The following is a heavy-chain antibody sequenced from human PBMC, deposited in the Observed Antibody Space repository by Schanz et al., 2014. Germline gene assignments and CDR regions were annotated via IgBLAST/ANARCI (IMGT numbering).Heavy chain of an antibody. CDR1: GGTFSSFG. CDR2: INPNSGAT. Sequence: QVQLIQSGAEVKKPGASVKVSCKASGGTFSSFGINWVRQAPGQGLEWMGWINPNSGATSSAQKFQGRVTMTRDTSSSTVYMQLSSLTSDDTAIYYCARVTTGYDSWGQGTLVTVSS. CDR3: ARVTTGYDS. J-gene: IGHJ4*02. V-gene: IGHV1-2*02. D-gene: IGHD5-12*01.